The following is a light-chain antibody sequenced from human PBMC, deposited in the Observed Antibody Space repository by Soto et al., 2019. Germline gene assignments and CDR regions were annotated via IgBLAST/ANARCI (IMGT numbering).Light chain of an antibody. CDR2: LGS. CDR1: QTLLHSNGYNY. J-gene: IGKJ4*01. V-gene: IGKV2-28*01. Sequence: EIVMTQSPLSLPVTPGEPASISCRSSQTLLHSNGYNYLDWYLQKPGQSPQLLIYLGSSRASGVPDRFSGSGSGTDFTLKISRVEAEDVWVYYCMQALQTPTFGGGTKVEIK. CDR3: MQALQTPT.